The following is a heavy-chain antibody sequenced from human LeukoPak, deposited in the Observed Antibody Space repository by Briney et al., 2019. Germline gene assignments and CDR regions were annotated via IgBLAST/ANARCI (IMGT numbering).Heavy chain of an antibody. V-gene: IGHV1-8*03. D-gene: IGHD3-10*01. CDR1: GYTFTSYD. CDR2: MNPNSGNT. J-gene: IGHJ3*02. CDR3: ATASGGEDVSDAFDI. Sequence: GASVKVSYKASGYTFTSYDINRVRQAPGQGLEWMGWMNPNSGNTDCAQKFQGRVTITRNTSISTAYMELSSLRSEDTAVYYCATASGGEDVSDAFDIWGQGTSVTVSS.